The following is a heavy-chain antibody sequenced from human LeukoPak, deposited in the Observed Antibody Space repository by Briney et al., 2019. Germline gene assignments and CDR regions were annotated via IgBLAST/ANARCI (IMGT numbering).Heavy chain of an antibody. D-gene: IGHD1-26*01. CDR1: GFTLSSYE. J-gene: IGHJ1*01. V-gene: IGHV3-53*01. CDR2: IYPAGST. Sequence: PGGSLRLSCAASGFTLSSYEMNWVRQAPGKGLDWVSIIYPAGSTYYTDSVKGRFTMSRDNSKNTVYLQMNSLRAEDMAMYYCARGSLWGATSCWGQGTLVTVSS. CDR3: ARGSLWGATSC.